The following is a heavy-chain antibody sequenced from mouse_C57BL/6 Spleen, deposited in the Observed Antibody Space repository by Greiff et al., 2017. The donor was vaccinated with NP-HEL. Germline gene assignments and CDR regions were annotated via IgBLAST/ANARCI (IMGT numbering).Heavy chain of an antibody. Sequence: QVQLQQPGAELVKPGASVKLSCKASGYTFTSYWMHWVKQRPGQGLEWIGMIHPNSGSTNYNEKFKSKATLTVDKSSSTAYMQLSSLTSWDSAVYYCARGSNYLYAMDYWGQGTSVTVSS. J-gene: IGHJ4*01. CDR2: IHPNSGST. D-gene: IGHD2-5*01. CDR3: ARGSNYLYAMDY. V-gene: IGHV1-64*01. CDR1: GYTFTSYW.